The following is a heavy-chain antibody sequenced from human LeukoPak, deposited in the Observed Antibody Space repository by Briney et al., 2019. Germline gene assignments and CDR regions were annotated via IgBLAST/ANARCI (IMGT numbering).Heavy chain of an antibody. Sequence: SETLSLTCTVSGYSISSGYYWGWIRQPPGKGLEWIGNIYHSGSTYYKPSLKSRVTISVDTSKNQFSLKLNSVTAADTAVYYCARLTMIALFDYWGQGTLVTVSS. CDR2: IYHSGST. J-gene: IGHJ4*02. CDR1: GYSISSGYY. V-gene: IGHV4-38-2*02. D-gene: IGHD3-22*01. CDR3: ARLTMIALFDY.